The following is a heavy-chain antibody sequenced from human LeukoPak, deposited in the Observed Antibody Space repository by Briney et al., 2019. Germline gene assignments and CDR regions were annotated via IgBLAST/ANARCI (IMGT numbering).Heavy chain of an antibody. CDR3: AGGGVAVAARVDY. V-gene: IGHV4-59*01. CDR1: GGSINSYY. CDR2: IYYSGTT. D-gene: IGHD6-19*01. Sequence: SETLSLTCTVSGGSINSYYWSWIRQPPGKGLEWIGYIYYSGTTNYNPSLKSRVTISVDTSKNQFSLKLRSVTAADTALYYCAGGGVAVAARVDYWGQGTLVTVSS. J-gene: IGHJ4*02.